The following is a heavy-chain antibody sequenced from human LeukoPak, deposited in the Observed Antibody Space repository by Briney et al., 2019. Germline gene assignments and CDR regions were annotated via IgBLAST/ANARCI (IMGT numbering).Heavy chain of an antibody. J-gene: IGHJ4*02. Sequence: SETLSLTCSVSGGSISSYYWSWIRQPPGKGLEWIGYIYYTGSSNYNPSLKSRVTISVDTSMNQFSLKLSSVTAADTAVYYCARGSGYYSDSGGNYYFDYWGQGTLVTVSS. D-gene: IGHD3-22*01. CDR3: ARGSGYYSDSGGNYYFDY. CDR1: GGSISSYY. CDR2: IYYTGSS. V-gene: IGHV4-59*01.